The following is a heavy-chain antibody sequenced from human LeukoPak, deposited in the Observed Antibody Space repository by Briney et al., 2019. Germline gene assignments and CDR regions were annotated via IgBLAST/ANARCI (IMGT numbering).Heavy chain of an antibody. Sequence: PGGSLRLSCAASGFTFSSYAMHWVRQAPGKGLEWVAVISYDGSNKYYADSVKGRFTISRDNSKNTLYLQMNSLRAEDTAVYYCASPHLGLGGGEYSSSWYYFDYWGQGTLVTVSS. J-gene: IGHJ4*02. V-gene: IGHV3-30*04. D-gene: IGHD6-13*01. CDR3: ASPHLGLGGGEYSSSWYYFDY. CDR2: ISYDGSNK. CDR1: GFTFSSYA.